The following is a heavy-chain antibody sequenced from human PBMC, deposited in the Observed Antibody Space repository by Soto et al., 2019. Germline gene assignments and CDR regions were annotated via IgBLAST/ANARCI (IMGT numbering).Heavy chain of an antibody. CDR1: GFTFSSYA. D-gene: IGHD5-18*01. V-gene: IGHV3-30-3*01. Sequence: PGGSLRLSCAASGFTFSSYAMHWVRQAPGKGLEWVAVISYDGSNKYYADSVKGRFTISRDNSKNTLYLQMNSLRAEDTAVYYCESDGRAQLWLRLFYYWGQGTLVTVSS. J-gene: IGHJ4*02. CDR2: ISYDGSNK. CDR3: ESDGRAQLWLRLFYY.